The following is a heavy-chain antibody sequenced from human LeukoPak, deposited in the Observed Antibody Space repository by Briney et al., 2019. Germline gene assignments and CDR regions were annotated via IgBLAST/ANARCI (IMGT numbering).Heavy chain of an antibody. V-gene: IGHV3-23*01. Sequence: GGSLRLSCAASGFTFSRYAMSWVRQAPGKGPEWVSGISASGGSAYLADSVKGRFTIFRDDSKSTLYLQLDSLRAEDTAVYYCAKGRNDDFYYYGMDVWGQGTTVTVSS. J-gene: IGHJ6*02. CDR3: AKGRNDDFYYYGMDV. CDR1: GFTFSRYA. CDR2: ISASGGSA.